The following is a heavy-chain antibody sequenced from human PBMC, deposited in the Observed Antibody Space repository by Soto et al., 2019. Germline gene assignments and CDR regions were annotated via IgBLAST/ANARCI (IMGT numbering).Heavy chain of an antibody. CDR1: GYTFSSYG. CDR2: ISTYNGNT. Sequence: ASVKFSCKASGYTFSSYGISWVRQAPGQGLEWMGWISTYNGNTNYAQKLQGRVTMTTDTSTSTAYMELRSLRSDDTAVCYCARDTGTIGSPFDYWGQGTLVTVS. D-gene: IGHD4-4*01. J-gene: IGHJ4*02. CDR3: ARDTGTIGSPFDY. V-gene: IGHV1-18*04.